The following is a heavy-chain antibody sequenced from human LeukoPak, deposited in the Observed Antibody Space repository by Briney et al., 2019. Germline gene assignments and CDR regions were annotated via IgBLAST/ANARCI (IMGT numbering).Heavy chain of an antibody. Sequence: GGSLRLSCVAPGFTFSSYAMSGVRQAPGKGLEWVSPISGSGGSTYYADSVKGRFTISRDNSKNTLYLQMNSLRAEDTAVYYCAKGGYCSSTSCEIHYYYYGMDVWGQGTTVTVSS. D-gene: IGHD2-2*01. CDR1: GFTFSSYA. V-gene: IGHV3-23*01. J-gene: IGHJ6*02. CDR3: AKGGYCSSTSCEIHYYYYGMDV. CDR2: ISGSGGST.